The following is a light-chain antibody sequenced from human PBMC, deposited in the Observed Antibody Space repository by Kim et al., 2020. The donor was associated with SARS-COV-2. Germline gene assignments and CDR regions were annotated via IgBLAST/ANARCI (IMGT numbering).Light chain of an antibody. CDR2: GTS. J-gene: IGKJ1*01. CDR1: QSVSSNY. CDR3: QQYGSSGT. Sequence: DIVLTQSPGTLSLSPGERATLSRRASQSVSSNYLAWYQQKPGQAPRLLIYGTSSRATGIPDRFSGSGSGTDFTLTISRLEPEDFAVYYCQQYGSSGTFGQGTKVDIK. V-gene: IGKV3-20*01.